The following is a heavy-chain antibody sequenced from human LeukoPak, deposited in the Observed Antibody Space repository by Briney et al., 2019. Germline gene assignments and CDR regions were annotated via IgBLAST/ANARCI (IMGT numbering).Heavy chain of an antibody. CDR2: ISGSGGST. CDR3: AKRWGITGTTYFDL. CDR1: GFTFSSYA. V-gene: IGHV3-23*01. Sequence: GGSLRLSCAASGFTFSSYAMSWVRQAPGKGLDWFSAISGSGGSTYYADSVKGRFTISRDNSKNTLYLQMNSLRAEDTAVYYCAKRWGITGTTYFDLWGRGTLVTVSS. J-gene: IGHJ2*01. D-gene: IGHD1-20*01.